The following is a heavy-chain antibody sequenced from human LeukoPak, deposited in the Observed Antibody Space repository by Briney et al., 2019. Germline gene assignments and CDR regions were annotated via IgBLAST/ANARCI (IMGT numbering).Heavy chain of an antibody. J-gene: IGHJ4*02. Sequence: PGGSLRLSCAASGFTFSSYSMNWVRQAPGKGLEWVSSISSSSSHIYYADSVKGRFTISRDNAKNSLYLQMNSLRAEDTAVYYCARESAYCGGDCYSSLYYFDYWGQGTLVTVSS. CDR2: ISSSSSHI. V-gene: IGHV3-21*01. D-gene: IGHD2-21*02. CDR1: GFTFSSYS. CDR3: ARESAYCGGDCYSSLYYFDY.